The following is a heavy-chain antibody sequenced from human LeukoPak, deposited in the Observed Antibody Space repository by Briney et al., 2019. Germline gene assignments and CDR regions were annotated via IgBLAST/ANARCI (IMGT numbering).Heavy chain of an antibody. V-gene: IGHV3-23*01. CDR1: GFTFNNYA. D-gene: IGHD1/OR15-1a*01. CDR2: ISGSGGST. CDR3: SRVGPNWNNFDY. Sequence: GGSLRLSCAASGFTFNNYAMSWVRQAPGKGLEWVSAISGSGGSTYYADSVKGRFTISRDNAKKSLYLQMNSLTAEDTAIYYCSRVGPNWNNFDYWGQGALVTVSS. J-gene: IGHJ4*02.